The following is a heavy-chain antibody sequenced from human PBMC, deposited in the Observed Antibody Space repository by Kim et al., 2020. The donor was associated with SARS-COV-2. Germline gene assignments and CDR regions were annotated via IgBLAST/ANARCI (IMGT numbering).Heavy chain of an antibody. CDR1: EYTFNNYW. J-gene: IGHJ4*02. CDR2: IYPGDSDT. V-gene: IGHV5-51*01. CDR3: ARAPSGTSSPYYFDY. Sequence: GESLKISCKASEYTFNNYWIGWVRQMPGKGLQWLGIIYPGDSDTKYNPSVQGQVTISADWSLTTAYLQWSSLKASDTAIYYRARAPSGTSSPYYFDYWGQGTLVTVSS. D-gene: IGHD1-26*01.